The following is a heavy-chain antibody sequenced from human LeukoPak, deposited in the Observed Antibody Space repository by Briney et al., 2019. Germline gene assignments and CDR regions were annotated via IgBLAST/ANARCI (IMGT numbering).Heavy chain of an antibody. V-gene: IGHV4-30-2*01. CDR2: IYHSGST. Sequence: SQTLSLTCTVSGGSISSGGYYWSWIRQPPGKGLEWIGYIYHSGSTYYSPSLKSRVTISVDRSKNQFSLKLSSVTAADTAVYYCARDRATNDAFDIWGQGTMVTVSS. CDR3: ARDRATNDAFDI. D-gene: IGHD5-24*01. CDR1: GGSISSGGYY. J-gene: IGHJ3*02.